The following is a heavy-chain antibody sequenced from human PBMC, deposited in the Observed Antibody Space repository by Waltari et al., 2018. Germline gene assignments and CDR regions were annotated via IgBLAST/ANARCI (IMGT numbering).Heavy chain of an antibody. CDR1: GFTFSSYA. CDR2: MSYDGSNK. D-gene: IGHD2-15*01. CDR3: ARGKYCSGGSCSIGFDY. Sequence: QVQLVESGGGVVQPGRSLRLSCAASGFTFSSYAMHWVRQAPGKGLEWVAVMSYDGSNKYYADSVKGRFTISRDNSKNTLYLQMNSLRAEDTAVYYCARGKYCSGGSCSIGFDYWGQGTLVTVSS. J-gene: IGHJ4*02. V-gene: IGHV3-30*01.